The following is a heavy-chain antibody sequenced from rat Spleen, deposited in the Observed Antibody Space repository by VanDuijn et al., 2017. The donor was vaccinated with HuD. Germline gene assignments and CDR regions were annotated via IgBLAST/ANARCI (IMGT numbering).Heavy chain of an antibody. CDR2: ITYDGSGT. CDR3: ARPSYGYPFAY. Sequence: EVQLVESGGGLVPPGRSMKLSCFASGFNFSNYYMAWVRQAPKKGLEWVATITYDGSGTYYRDSVKGRFTISRDNAKSTLYLQMDSLRSEDTATYYCARPSYGYPFAYWGQGTLVTVSS. D-gene: IGHD1-7*01. J-gene: IGHJ3*01. CDR1: GFNFSNYY. V-gene: IGHV5-7*01.